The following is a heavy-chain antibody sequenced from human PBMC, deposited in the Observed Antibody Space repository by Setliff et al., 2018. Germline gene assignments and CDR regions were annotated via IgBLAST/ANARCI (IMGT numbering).Heavy chain of an antibody. D-gene: IGHD1-1*01. V-gene: IGHV4-38-2*01. CDR2: IYHRGRT. Sequence: SETLSLTCDVSGISITSGHYWGWIRQPPGKGMEWIATIYHRGRTYYNPSLDSRVTISLDTSKNQYSLRLRSVTAAYTAVDYCACPRMDDLDTPFDAFDLWGQGAKVTGS. CDR3: ACPRMDDLDTPFDAFDL. J-gene: IGHJ3*01. CDR1: GISITSGHY.